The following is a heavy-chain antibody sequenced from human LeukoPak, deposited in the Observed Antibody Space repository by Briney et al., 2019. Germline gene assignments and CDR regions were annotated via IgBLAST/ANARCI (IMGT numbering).Heavy chain of an antibody. CDR2: INSDGSST. J-gene: IGHJ4*02. CDR3: ARGSGSGWYYFDY. CDR1: GFTFSSYW. V-gene: IGHV3-74*01. D-gene: IGHD6-19*01. Sequence: GGSLRLSCAASGFTFSSYWMHWVRQAPGKGLVWVSRINSDGSSTSYADSVKGRFTISRDNAKNTLYLQMNSLRAEDTAVYYCARGSGSGWYYFDYWGQGTLVTVSS.